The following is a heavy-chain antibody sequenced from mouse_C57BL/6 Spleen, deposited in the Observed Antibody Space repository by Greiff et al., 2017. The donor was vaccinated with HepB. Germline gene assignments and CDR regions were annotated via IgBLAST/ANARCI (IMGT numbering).Heavy chain of an antibody. CDR2: INPNNGGT. D-gene: IGHD1-1*01. J-gene: IGHJ1*03. CDR1: GYTFTDYY. Sequence: EVQLQQSGPELVKPGASVKISCKASGYTFTDYYMNWVKQSHGKSLEWIGDINPNNGGTSYNQKFKGKATLTVDKSSSTAYMELRSLTSEDSAVYYCARSRASSLYWYFDVWGTGTTVTVSS. CDR3: ARSRASSLYWYFDV. V-gene: IGHV1-26*01.